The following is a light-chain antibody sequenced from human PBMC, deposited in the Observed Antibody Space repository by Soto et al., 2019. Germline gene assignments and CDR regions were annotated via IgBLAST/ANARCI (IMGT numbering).Light chain of an antibody. V-gene: IGLV1-44*01. CDR1: RSSIGSNT. CDR3: AAWDARRGGFYV. CDR2: SNN. Sequence: QSVLTQPPSASGTPGQRVTISCSGSRSSIGSNTVNWYQHLPGSAPKLLIYSNNHRPSGVPDRFSASKAGASASLAISGLQSEDEGDYYCAAWDARRGGFYVFGSGTKVTVL. J-gene: IGLJ1*01.